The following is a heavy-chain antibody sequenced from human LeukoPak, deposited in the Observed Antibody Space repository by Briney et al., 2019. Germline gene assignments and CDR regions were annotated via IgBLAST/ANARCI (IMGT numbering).Heavy chain of an antibody. Sequence: ASVKVSCKASGYTFTGYYMHWVRQAPGQGLEWMGWINPNSGGTNYAQKLQVRVTMTTDTSTSTAYMELMSLRSDDTAVYYCARVLLPRKDIVVVVAATHADYWGQGTLVTVSS. D-gene: IGHD2-15*01. CDR2: INPNSGGT. CDR3: ARVLLPRKDIVVVVAATHADY. V-gene: IGHV1-2*02. J-gene: IGHJ4*02. CDR1: GYTFTGYY.